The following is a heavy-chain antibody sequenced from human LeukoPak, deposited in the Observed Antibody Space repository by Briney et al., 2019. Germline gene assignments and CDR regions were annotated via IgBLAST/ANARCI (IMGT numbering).Heavy chain of an antibody. Sequence: ASVKVSRKASGYTFTSYGISWVRQAPGQGLEWMGWISAYNGNTNYAQKLQGRVTMTTDTSTSTAYMELRSLRSDDTAVYYCARVEAAAGFGAFDIWGQGTMVTVSS. CDR1: GYTFTSYG. CDR2: ISAYNGNT. V-gene: IGHV1-18*04. D-gene: IGHD6-13*01. J-gene: IGHJ3*02. CDR3: ARVEAAAGFGAFDI.